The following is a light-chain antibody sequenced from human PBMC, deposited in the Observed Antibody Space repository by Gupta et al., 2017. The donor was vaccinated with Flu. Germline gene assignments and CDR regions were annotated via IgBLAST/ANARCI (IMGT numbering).Light chain of an antibody. CDR2: DNN. CDR1: SSNIGNNY. J-gene: IGLJ1*01. V-gene: IGLV1-51*01. Sequence: KVTISCSGSSSNIGNNYVSWYQQLPGTAPKLLSYDNNKRPSGIPDRFSGSKSGTSATLGITGLQTGDEADYYCGTWDSSLSVYVFGTGTKVTVL. CDR3: GTWDSSLSVYV.